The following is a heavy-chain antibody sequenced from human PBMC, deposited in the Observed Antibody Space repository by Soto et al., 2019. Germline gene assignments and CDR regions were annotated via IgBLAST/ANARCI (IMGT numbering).Heavy chain of an antibody. D-gene: IGHD4-17*01. CDR1: GFTFSGSA. J-gene: IGHJ6*02. CDR3: ARSYTATHANYYYGMDV. Sequence: GGSLRLSCAASGFTFSGSAMHWVRQASGKGLEWVGRIRSKANSYATAYAASVKGRFTISRDDSKNTAYLQMNSLKTEDTAVYYCARSYTATHANYYYGMDVWGQGTTVTVSS. V-gene: IGHV3-73*01. CDR2: IRSKANSYAT.